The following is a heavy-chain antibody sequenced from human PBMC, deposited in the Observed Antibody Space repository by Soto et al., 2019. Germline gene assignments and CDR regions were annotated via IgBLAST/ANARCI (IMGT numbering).Heavy chain of an antibody. V-gene: IGHV4-39*01. J-gene: IGHJ5*02. D-gene: IGHD3-3*02. CDR3: ASPKIAFYNWFDP. CDR1: GGSLSSTSYY. Sequence: SETLSLTCAGSGGSLSSTSYYGAWIRQPPGKVLEWIGSIFFNGGAYYNPSLESRVTISVDTSKNQFSLKLSSVTAADTAVYYCASPKIAFYNWFDPWGQGTLVTVS. CDR2: IFFNGGA.